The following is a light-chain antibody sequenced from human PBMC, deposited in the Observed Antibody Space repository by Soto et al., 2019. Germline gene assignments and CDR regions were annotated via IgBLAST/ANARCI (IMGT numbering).Light chain of an antibody. V-gene: IGKV2-28*01. CDR3: MQALKTPIT. CDR2: LGS. CDR1: QSLLHSNGYNY. Sequence: DIVMTQSPLSLPVTPGEPASISCRSSQSLLHSNGYNYLDWYLQKPEQSPHLLIYLGSNRASGVPDRFSGSGSGTDFTLKISRVEAEDVGVYYCMQALKTPITFCQGTRLEIK. J-gene: IGKJ5*01.